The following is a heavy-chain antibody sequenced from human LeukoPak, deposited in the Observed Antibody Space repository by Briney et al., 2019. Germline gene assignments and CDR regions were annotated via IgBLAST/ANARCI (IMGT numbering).Heavy chain of an antibody. CDR3: ARVGIVVVPAAMIWYYYYYMDV. Sequence: GGSLRLSCAASGFTFSSYWMSWVRQAPGKGLEWLANIKEGGSEKYYVDSVKGRFTISRDNAKNSLYLQMNSLRAEDTAVYYCARVGIVVVPAAMIWYYYYYMDVWGKGTTVTVSS. J-gene: IGHJ6*03. CDR2: IKEGGSEK. V-gene: IGHV3-7*01. CDR1: GFTFSSYW. D-gene: IGHD2-2*01.